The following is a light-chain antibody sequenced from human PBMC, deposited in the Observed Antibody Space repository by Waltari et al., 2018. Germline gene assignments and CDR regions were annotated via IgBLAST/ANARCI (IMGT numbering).Light chain of an antibody. CDR3: QSTDTIGTTVV. CDR1: VLTKEY. Sequence: SYGLTQPPSVSVSPGQTARINCSGDVLTKEYGFWYQQKPGRGPVVVIFKDTWRPPGMPERFSGSGSGTTVTLTITGVQAEDEADYYCQSTDTIGTTVVFGGGTRLIAL. CDR2: KDT. V-gene: IGLV3-25*03. J-gene: IGLJ2*01.